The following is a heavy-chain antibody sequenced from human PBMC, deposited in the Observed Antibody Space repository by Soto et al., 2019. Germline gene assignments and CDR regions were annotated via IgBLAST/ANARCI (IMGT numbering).Heavy chain of an antibody. CDR3: ARSRMDTIFGVVTHYYYYYGMDV. CDR2: ISSSGSTI. J-gene: IGHJ6*01. D-gene: IGHD3-3*01. CDR1: VFTFSDYY. Sequence: PRGSLLLSCASSVFTFSDYYMSWIRQAPGKGLDLPRYISSSGSTIYYADSVKGRFTISRDNAKNSLYLQMNSLRAEETAVYYCARSRMDTIFGVVTHYYYYYGMDVWGQGTTVTVSS. V-gene: IGHV3-11*01.